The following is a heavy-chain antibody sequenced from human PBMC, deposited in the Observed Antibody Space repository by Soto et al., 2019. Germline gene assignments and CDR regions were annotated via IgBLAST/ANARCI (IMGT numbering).Heavy chain of an antibody. CDR3: ARGVYDFWSGHPKGLDY. D-gene: IGHD3-3*01. V-gene: IGHV3-73*02. CDR1: GFTFSGSA. Sequence: EVQLVESGGGLVQPGGSLRLSCAASGFTFSGSAMHWVRQASGKGLEWVGRIRNKANNYATAYAVSVKGRFTISRDDSRNTAYLQMNSLKTEDTAVYYCARGVYDFWSGHPKGLDYWGQGTVVTVSS. J-gene: IGHJ4*02. CDR2: IRNKANNYAT.